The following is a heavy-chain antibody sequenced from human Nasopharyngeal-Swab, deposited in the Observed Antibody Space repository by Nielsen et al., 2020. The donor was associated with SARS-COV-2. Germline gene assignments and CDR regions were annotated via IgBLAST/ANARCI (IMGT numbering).Heavy chain of an antibody. CDR3: GRGGKLGALDI. J-gene: IGHJ3*02. D-gene: IGHD3-16*01. Sequence: GESLKISCAASGFTFSSFGMHWVRQAPGKGLEWVAVISYDGNNKYYADSVKGRFTISRDNSKNTLYLQMDSLRAEDTAVYYCGRGGKLGALDIWGQGTMVTVSS. V-gene: IGHV3-30*03. CDR1: GFTFSSFG. CDR2: ISYDGNNK.